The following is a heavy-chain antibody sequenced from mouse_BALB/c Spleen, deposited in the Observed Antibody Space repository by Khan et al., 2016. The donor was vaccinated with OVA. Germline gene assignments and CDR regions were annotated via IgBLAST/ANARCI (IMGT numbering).Heavy chain of an antibody. V-gene: IGHV9-3-1*01. Sequence: QIQLVQSGPELKKPGETVKISCKAFGYTFTNYGMNWVKQAPGKALKWLGWINTYTGEPTYADDFKGRFAFSLETSASTAYLQINNLKNEDTATXFCARMRNYWYFDVWGAGTTVTVSS. J-gene: IGHJ1*01. CDR2: INTYTGEP. CDR3: ARMRNYWYFDV. CDR1: GYTFTNYG.